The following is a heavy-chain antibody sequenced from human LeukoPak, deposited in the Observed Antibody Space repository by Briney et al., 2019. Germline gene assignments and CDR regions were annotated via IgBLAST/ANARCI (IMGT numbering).Heavy chain of an antibody. V-gene: IGHV3-23*01. CDR3: AKGHTIVSKRVYFDY. Sequence: GGSLSLSCAASGFTFKNFAMTGVRRAPGKGLEWVSVVSGTGNTIYYADSVKGRFTVSRDNPQNTLYLQMNSLRPEDTAVYYCAKGHTIVSKRVYFDYWGQGALVTVSS. CDR2: VSGTGNTI. D-gene: IGHD5-24*01. CDR1: GFTFKNFA. J-gene: IGHJ4*02.